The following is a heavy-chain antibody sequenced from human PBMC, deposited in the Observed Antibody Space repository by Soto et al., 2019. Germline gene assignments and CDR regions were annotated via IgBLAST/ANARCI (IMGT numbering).Heavy chain of an antibody. J-gene: IGHJ4*02. Sequence: WETLSLTCAVYGGSFSGYYWSWIRQPPGKGLEWIGEINHSGSTNYNPSLKSRVTISVDTSKNQFSLKLSSVTAADTAVYYCARGGPLGGDYWGQGTLLTVSS. D-gene: IGHD3-16*01. CDR2: INHSGST. V-gene: IGHV4-34*01. CDR1: GGSFSGYY. CDR3: ARGGPLGGDY.